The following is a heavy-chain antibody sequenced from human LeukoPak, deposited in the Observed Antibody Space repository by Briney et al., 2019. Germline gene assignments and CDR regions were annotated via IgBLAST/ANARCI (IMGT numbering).Heavy chain of an antibody. J-gene: IGHJ4*02. CDR1: GFTFSSYG. D-gene: IGHD1-26*01. V-gene: IGHV3-30*18. Sequence: GGSLRLSCAASGFTFSSYGMHWVRQAPGKGLEWVAVISYDGSNKYYADSVKGRFTISRDNTKNTLYLQMNSLRAEDTAVYYCAKDRSGSFDYWGQGTLVTVSS. CDR2: ISYDGSNK. CDR3: AKDRSGSFDY.